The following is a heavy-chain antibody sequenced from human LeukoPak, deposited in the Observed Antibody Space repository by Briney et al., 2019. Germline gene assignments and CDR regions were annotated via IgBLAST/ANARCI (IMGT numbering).Heavy chain of an antibody. J-gene: IGHJ4*02. CDR2: FDPEDGET. V-gene: IGHV1-24*01. CDR3: ATMVGRRWLQLSYYFDY. Sequence: ASVKVSCKVSGYTLTELSMHGVRQAPGKGREWMGGFDPEDGETIYAQKFQGRVTMTEDTSTDTAYMELSSLRSEDTAVYYCATMVGRRWLQLSYYFDYWGQGTLVTVSS. CDR1: GYTLTELS. D-gene: IGHD5-24*01.